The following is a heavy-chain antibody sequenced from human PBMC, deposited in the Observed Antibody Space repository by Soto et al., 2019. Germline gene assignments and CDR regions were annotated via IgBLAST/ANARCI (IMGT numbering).Heavy chain of an antibody. CDR2: IYYSGST. V-gene: IGHV4-31*03. J-gene: IGHJ4*02. D-gene: IGHD1-26*01. CDR3: ARALSRGATKTFDY. CDR1: GGSISSGGYY. Sequence: SETLSLTCTVSGGSISSGGYYWSWIRQHPGKGLEWIGYIYYSGSTYYNPSLKSRVTISVDTSKNQFSLKLSSVTAADTAVYYCARALSRGATKTFDYWGQGTLVTVSS.